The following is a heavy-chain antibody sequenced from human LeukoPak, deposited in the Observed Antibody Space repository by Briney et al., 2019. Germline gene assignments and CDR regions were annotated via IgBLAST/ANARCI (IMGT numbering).Heavy chain of an antibody. CDR3: ARGSYYDFWSGYYTSYYFDY. D-gene: IGHD3-3*01. CDR2: IYYSGST. CDR1: GDSISSYY. J-gene: IGHJ4*02. Sequence: KPSETLSLTCTVSGDSISSYYWSWIRQPPGKGLEWIGYIYYSGSTNYNPSLKSRVTISVDTSKNQFSLKLSSVTAADTAVCYCARGSYYDFWSGYYTSYYFDYRGQGTLVTVSS. V-gene: IGHV4-59*01.